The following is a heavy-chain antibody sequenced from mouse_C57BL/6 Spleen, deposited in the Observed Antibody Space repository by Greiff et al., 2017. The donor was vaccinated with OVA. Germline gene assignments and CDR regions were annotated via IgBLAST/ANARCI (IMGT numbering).Heavy chain of an antibody. CDR3: ARGDGSSPYYFDY. J-gene: IGHJ2*01. D-gene: IGHD1-1*01. V-gene: IGHV5-6*01. Sequence: EVKLMESGGDLVKPGGSLKLSCAASGFTFSSYGMSWVRQTPDKRLEWVATISSGGSYTYYPDSVKGRFTISRDNAKNTLYLQMSSLKSEDTAMYYCARGDGSSPYYFDYWGQGTTLTVSS. CDR2: ISSGGSYT. CDR1: GFTFSSYG.